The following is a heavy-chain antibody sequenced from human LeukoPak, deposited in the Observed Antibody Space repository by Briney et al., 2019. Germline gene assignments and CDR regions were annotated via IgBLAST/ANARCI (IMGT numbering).Heavy chain of an antibody. D-gene: IGHD5-18*01. Sequence: QPGGSLRLSCAASGFTFSSYAMSWVHQAPGKGLEWVSAISGSGGSTYYADSVKGRFTISRDNSKNTLYLQMNSLRAEDTAVYYCATNSMFGGYSYGYGLYYFDYWGQGTLVTVSS. J-gene: IGHJ4*02. CDR3: ATNSMFGGYSYGYGLYYFDY. CDR2: ISGSGGST. V-gene: IGHV3-23*01. CDR1: GFTFSSYA.